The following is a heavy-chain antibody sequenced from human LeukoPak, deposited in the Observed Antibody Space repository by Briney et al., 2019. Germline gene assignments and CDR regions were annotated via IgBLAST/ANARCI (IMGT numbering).Heavy chain of an antibody. Sequence: SETLSLTYAVSGGSISSGGYSWSWIRQPPGKGLEWIGYIYHSGSTYYNPSLKSRVTISVDRSKNQFSLKLSSVTAADTAVYYCARGQFQETYYFDYWGQGTLVTVSS. CDR1: GGSISSGGYS. D-gene: IGHD6-19*01. V-gene: IGHV4-30-2*01. J-gene: IGHJ4*02. CDR2: IYHSGST. CDR3: ARGQFQETYYFDY.